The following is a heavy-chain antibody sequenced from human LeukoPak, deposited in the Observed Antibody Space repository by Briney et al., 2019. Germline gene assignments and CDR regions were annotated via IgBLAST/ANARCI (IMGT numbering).Heavy chain of an antibody. CDR2: ISSSGSTI. D-gene: IGHD3-10*01. Sequence: GGSLRLSCAAPGFTFSSYEMNWVRQAPGKGLEWVSYISSSGSTIYYADSVKGRFTISRDNAKNSLYLQMNSLRAEDAAVYYCARSGGMDLDYWGQGTLVTVSS. CDR3: ARSGGMDLDY. CDR1: GFTFSSYE. V-gene: IGHV3-48*03. J-gene: IGHJ4*02.